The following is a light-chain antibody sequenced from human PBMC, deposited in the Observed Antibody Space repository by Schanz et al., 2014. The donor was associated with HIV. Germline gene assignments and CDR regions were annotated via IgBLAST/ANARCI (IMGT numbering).Light chain of an antibody. CDR1: QRLSSSY. Sequence: EIVLTQSPGSLSLSPGGRATLSCGASQRLSSSYLAWYQQKRDQPPRLVIYATSTRAAGIPDRSSGTGSGTDFTLTISSLEPEDFAVYYCQQYGSSPPGTFGQGTKVEIK. CDR3: QQYGSSPPGT. J-gene: IGKJ1*01. CDR2: ATS. V-gene: IGKV3-20*01.